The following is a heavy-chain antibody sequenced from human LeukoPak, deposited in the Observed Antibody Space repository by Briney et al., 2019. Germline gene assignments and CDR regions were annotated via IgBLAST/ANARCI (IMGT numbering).Heavy chain of an antibody. V-gene: IGHV4-39*01. CDR2: IYYSGST. Sequence: PSETLSLTCTVSGGSISSSSYYWGWIRQPPGKGLEWIGSIYYSGSTYCNPSLKSRVTISVDTSKNQFSLKLSSVTAADTAVYYCARRRSGPDYFDYWGQGSLVTVSS. CDR1: GGSISSSSYY. J-gene: IGHJ4*02. D-gene: IGHD2-15*01. CDR3: ARRRSGPDYFDY.